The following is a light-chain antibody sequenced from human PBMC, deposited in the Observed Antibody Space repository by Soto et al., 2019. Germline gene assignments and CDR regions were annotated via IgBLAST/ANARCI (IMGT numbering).Light chain of an antibody. J-gene: IGLJ1*01. CDR3: CSYGGSSTYV. Sequence: QSALTQPASVSGSPGQSITISCTGTSSDVGSFNLVSWYQQHPGKAPKLILYEGSKRPSGVSNRFSASKSGNTASLTISGLQADDEADYYCCSYGGSSTYVFGTGTKLTVL. V-gene: IGLV2-23*01. CDR2: EGS. CDR1: SSDVGSFNL.